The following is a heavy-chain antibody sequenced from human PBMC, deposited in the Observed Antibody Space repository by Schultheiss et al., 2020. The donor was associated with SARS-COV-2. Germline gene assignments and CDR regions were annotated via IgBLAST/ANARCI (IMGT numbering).Heavy chain of an antibody. CDR2: IIPIFGTA. CDR1: GGTFSSYA. V-gene: IGHV1-69*13. D-gene: IGHD3-22*01. CDR3: AREIGGDSSGYYYAGWRTYYFDY. J-gene: IGHJ4*02. Sequence: SVKVSCKASGGTFSSYAISWVRQAPGQGLEWMGGIIPIFGTANYAQKFQGRVTITADESTSTAYMELSSLRSEDTAVYYCAREIGGDSSGYYYAGWRTYYFDYWGQGTLVTVSS.